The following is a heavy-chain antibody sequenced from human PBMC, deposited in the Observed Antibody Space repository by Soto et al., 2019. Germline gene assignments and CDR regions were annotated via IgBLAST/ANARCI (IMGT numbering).Heavy chain of an antibody. CDR3: SRRAPEGFDP. CDR2: IDYRGTI. J-gene: IGHJ5*02. Sequence: SETLSLTCTVSGGSIATSSYFWAWIRRPPGKGLEWIGSIDYRGTIYNNPSLKSRVTISVDTSKNNFSLKLDSVTAADTALYYCSRRAPEGFDPWGQGTLVTVSS. CDR1: GGSIATSSYF. V-gene: IGHV4-39*02.